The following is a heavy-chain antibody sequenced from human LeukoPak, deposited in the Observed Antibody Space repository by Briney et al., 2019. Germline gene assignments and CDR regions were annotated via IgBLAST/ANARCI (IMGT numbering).Heavy chain of an antibody. Sequence: PSETLSLTCAVYGGSFSGYYWSWIRQPPGKGLEWIGEINHSGSTNYDPSLKSRVTISVDTSKNQFSLKLSSVTAADTAVYYCARGRLLRGYYYYYMDVWGKGTTVTVSS. J-gene: IGHJ6*03. CDR3: ARGRLLRGYYYYYMDV. D-gene: IGHD2-21*01. CDR1: GGSFSGYY. CDR2: INHSGST. V-gene: IGHV4-34*01.